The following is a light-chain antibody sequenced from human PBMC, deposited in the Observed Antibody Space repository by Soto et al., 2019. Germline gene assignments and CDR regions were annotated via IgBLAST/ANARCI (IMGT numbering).Light chain of an antibody. CDR3: QQYNRYRGDT. CDR1: QSISNW. V-gene: IGKV1-5*03. J-gene: IGKJ2*01. Sequence: DIQMTQSPSTLSASVGDRVTITCRDSQSISNWLAWYQQKPGKAPNLLIYKASSLESGVPSRFSGSGSGTEFALTISSLQPDDFATYYCQQYNRYRGDTFGQGTKLEIK. CDR2: KAS.